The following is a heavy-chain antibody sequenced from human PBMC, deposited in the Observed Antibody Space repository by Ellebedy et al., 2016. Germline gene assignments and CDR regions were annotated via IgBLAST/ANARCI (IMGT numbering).Heavy chain of an antibody. CDR1: GYTFTSYY. J-gene: IGHJ6*02. D-gene: IGHD2-15*01. CDR2: INPSGGST. Sequence: ASVKVSXXASGYTFTSYYMHWVRQAPGQGLEWMGIINPSGGSTSYAQKFQGRVTTTRDTSTSTVYMELSSLRSEDTAVYYCARGIYCSGGSCYGMDVWGQGTTVTVSS. V-gene: IGHV1-46*01. CDR3: ARGIYCSGGSCYGMDV.